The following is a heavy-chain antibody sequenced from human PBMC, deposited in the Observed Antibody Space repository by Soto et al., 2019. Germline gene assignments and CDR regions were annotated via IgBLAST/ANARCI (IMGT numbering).Heavy chain of an antibody. CDR1: GYTFTNHG. CDR2: VSGYNDKT. D-gene: IGHD2-21*01. J-gene: IGHJ4*02. CDR3: ERDFYTVAYFFDY. Sequence: QVQLVQSGAELKKPGASVKVSCKASGYTFTNHGISWVRQAPGQGLEWVGWVSGYNDKTKSAQKFQGRVTMTTDTSTSTAYMELRSMRSDDTAVYYCERDFYTVAYFFDYWGQGTLVTVSS. V-gene: IGHV1-18*04.